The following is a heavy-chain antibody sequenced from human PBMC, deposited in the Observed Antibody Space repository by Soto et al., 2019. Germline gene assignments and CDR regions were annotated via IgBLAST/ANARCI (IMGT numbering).Heavy chain of an antibody. CDR3: ARGGDIARGYYYIGMDG. CDR1: GYTFSGYH. D-gene: IGHD3-16*02. J-gene: IGHJ6*04. V-gene: IGHV1-2*02. Sequence: GASVKVSCKASGYTFSGYHIHWLRQAPGQGLEWLGWINPNSGGTGSAQRVQGRLTMTRDTPISTVYMDSSRLRSDDTAIYYCARGGDIARGYYYIGMDGCRKVTTITVAS. CDR2: INPNSGGT.